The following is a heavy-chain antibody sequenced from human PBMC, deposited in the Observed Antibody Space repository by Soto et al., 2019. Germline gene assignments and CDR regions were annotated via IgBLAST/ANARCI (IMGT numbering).Heavy chain of an antibody. CDR1: GFGFDSYA. CDR2: IGSSGGAI. D-gene: IGHD3-10*01. V-gene: IGHV3-23*01. J-gene: IGHJ4*02. CDR3: AKALWFGESSHYFDY. Sequence: LRLSCVGSGFGFDSYAMSWVRQAPGKGLEWVSGIGSSGGAIVYADSVRGRFTISRDNSRNALYLHMNSLRAGDTAVYYCAKALWFGESSHYFDYWGQGTLVTVSS.